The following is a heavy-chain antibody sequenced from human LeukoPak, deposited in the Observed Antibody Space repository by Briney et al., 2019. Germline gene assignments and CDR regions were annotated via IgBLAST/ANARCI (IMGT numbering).Heavy chain of an antibody. CDR2: IKQDGSEK. Sequence: GGSLRLSCADSGFTFSSYWMSWVRQAPGKGLEWVANIKQDGSEKYYVDSVKGRFTISRDNAKNSLYLQMNSLRAEDTAVYYCARDLGYSYGFENWGQGTLVTVSS. CDR1: GFTFSSYW. CDR3: ARDLGYSYGFEN. D-gene: IGHD5-18*01. J-gene: IGHJ4*02. V-gene: IGHV3-7*01.